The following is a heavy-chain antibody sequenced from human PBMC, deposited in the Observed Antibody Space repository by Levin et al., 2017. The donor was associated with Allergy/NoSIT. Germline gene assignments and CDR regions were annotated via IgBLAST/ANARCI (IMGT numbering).Heavy chain of an antibody. D-gene: IGHD1/OR15-1a*01. CDR3: ARYKLEQYNWFDP. V-gene: IGHV4-39*01. Sequence: NPSETLSLTCTVSGGSISSSSYYWGWIRQPPGKGLEWIGSIYYSGSTYYNPSLKSRVTISVDTSKNQFSLKLSSVTAADTAVYYCARYKLEQYNWFDPWGQGTLVTVSS. J-gene: IGHJ5*02. CDR2: IYYSGST. CDR1: GGSISSSSYY.